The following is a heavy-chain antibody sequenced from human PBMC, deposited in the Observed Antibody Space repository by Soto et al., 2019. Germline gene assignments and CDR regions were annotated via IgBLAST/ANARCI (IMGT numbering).Heavy chain of an antibody. Sequence: PGGSLRLSCVASGFSFGNFAMNWVRQAPGKGLEWVAAFSASGGVTYYGDSVKGRFTISRDNSKNTIYLQMNSLRAEDTAVYYCAKDGDFWSGFWFDPWGQGTLVTVSS. D-gene: IGHD3-3*01. CDR3: AKDGDFWSGFWFDP. J-gene: IGHJ5*02. CDR1: GFSFGNFA. CDR2: FSASGGVT. V-gene: IGHV3-23*01.